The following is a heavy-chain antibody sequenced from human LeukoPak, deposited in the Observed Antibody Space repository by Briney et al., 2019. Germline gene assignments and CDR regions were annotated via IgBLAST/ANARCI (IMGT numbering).Heavy chain of an antibody. Sequence: SETLSLTCTVSGGSISSYYWSWIQQPPGKGLEWIGYIYYSRSTNYNPSLKSRVTISVDTSKNQFSLKLSSVTAADTAVYYCARDPVFRAYDSSGYYHYYYYMDVWGKGTTVTVSS. D-gene: IGHD3-22*01. V-gene: IGHV4-59*01. CDR1: GGSISSYY. J-gene: IGHJ6*03. CDR2: IYYSRST. CDR3: ARDPVFRAYDSSGYYHYYYYMDV.